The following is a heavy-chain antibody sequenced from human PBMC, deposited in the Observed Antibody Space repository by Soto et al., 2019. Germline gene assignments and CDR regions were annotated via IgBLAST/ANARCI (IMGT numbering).Heavy chain of an antibody. CDR1: GFTFSSYS. J-gene: IGHJ4*02. Sequence: PGGSLRLSCAASGFTFSSYSMNWVRQAPGKGLEWVSYISSSSSTIYYADSVKGRFTISRDNAKNSLYLQMNSLRDEDTAVYYCARRGYYYDSSGYYFSTMYYFDYWGQGTLVTVSS. CDR2: ISSSSSTI. CDR3: ARRGYYYDSSGYYFSTMYYFDY. D-gene: IGHD3-22*01. V-gene: IGHV3-48*02.